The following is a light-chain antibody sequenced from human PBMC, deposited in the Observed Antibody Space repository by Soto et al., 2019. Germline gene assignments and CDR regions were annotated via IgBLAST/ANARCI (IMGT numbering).Light chain of an antibody. Sequence: EIVLTQSPGTLSLSPGERATLSCRASQSVKTYLAWYQQKPGQAPRLLIYDASNRASGIPARFSGSGSGTDFTLTISNLESEDFALYYYQQRHTWPGTFGQGTKVELK. J-gene: IGKJ1*01. CDR1: QSVKTY. CDR3: QQRHTWPGT. V-gene: IGKV3-11*01. CDR2: DAS.